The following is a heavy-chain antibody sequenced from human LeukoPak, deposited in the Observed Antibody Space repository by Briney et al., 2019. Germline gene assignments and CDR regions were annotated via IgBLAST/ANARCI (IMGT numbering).Heavy chain of an antibody. Sequence: GGSLRLSCAASGFTFSSYAMSWVRQAPGKGLEWVSAISGSGGSTYHADSVKGRFTISRDNAKNSLYLQMNSLRAEDTAVYYCARGDSGSYLFDYWGQGTLVTVSS. CDR2: ISGSGGST. J-gene: IGHJ4*02. CDR1: GFTFSSYA. V-gene: IGHV3-23*01. CDR3: ARGDSGSYLFDY. D-gene: IGHD1-26*01.